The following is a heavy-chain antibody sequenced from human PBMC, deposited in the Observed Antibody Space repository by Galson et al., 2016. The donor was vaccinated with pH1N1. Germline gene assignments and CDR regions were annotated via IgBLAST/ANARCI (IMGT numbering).Heavy chain of an antibody. J-gene: IGHJ3*02. CDR2: IYYNGHT. CDR1: RVSISGYY. CDR3: ARSGSRYGSDAFDM. Sequence: ETLSLTCSVSRVSISGYYWGWIRQSPGKGLDYVGYIYYNGHTNYSPSLKSRVTMSLDMSKNQFSLKLTSVTAADTAVDFCARSGSRYGSDAFDMWGQGTTVTVSS. D-gene: IGHD5-18*01. V-gene: IGHV4-59*01.